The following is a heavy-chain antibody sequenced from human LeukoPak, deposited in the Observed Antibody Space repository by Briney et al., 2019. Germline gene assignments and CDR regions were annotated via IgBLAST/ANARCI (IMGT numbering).Heavy chain of an antibody. CDR1: GFTFSSYW. D-gene: IGHD4-11*01. CDR2: IYSGGAT. J-gene: IGHJ4*02. V-gene: IGHV3-66*01. Sequence: GGSLRLSCAASGFTFSSYWMSWVRQAPGKGLEWVSRIYSGGATYYADSVKGRFTISRDSSKNTLFLQMNSLRAEDTAVYYCARDPPAVKSGTYGWGQGTLVTVSS. CDR3: ARDPPAVKSGTYG.